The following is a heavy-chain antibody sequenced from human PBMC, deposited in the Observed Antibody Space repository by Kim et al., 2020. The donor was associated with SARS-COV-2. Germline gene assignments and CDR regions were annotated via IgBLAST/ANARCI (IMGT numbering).Heavy chain of an antibody. CDR2: ISYDGSNK. Sequence: GGSLRLSCAASGFTFSSYGMHWVRQAQGKGLEWVAVISYDGSNKYYADSVKGRFTISRDNSKNTLYLQMNSLRAEDTAVYYCARALGGSIVSLFDIWGQGTMVTVSS. V-gene: IGHV3-33*05. D-gene: IGHD1-26*01. J-gene: IGHJ3*02. CDR3: ARALGGSIVSLFDI. CDR1: GFTFSSYG.